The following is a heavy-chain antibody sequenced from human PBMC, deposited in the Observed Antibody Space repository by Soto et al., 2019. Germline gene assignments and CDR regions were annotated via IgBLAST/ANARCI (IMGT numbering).Heavy chain of an antibody. J-gene: IGHJ6*02. V-gene: IGHV4-61*01. CDR1: GGSVSSGSYY. Sequence: SETLSLTCTVPGGSVSSGSYYLSWIRQPPGKGLEWIGYIYYSGSTNYNPSLKSRVTISVDTSKNQFSLKLSSVTAADTAVYYCARESGGYYYGMDVWGQGTTVTVSS. CDR2: IYYSGST. CDR3: ARESGGYYYGMDV.